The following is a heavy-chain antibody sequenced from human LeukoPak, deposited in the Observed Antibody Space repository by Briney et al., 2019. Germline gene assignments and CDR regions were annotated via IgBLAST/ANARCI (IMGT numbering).Heavy chain of an antibody. CDR2: ISYDGSNK. CDR3: AKAIAAAGLDY. CDR1: GFTFSSYG. Sequence: PGRSLRLSCAASGFTFSSYGMHRVRQAPGKGLEWVAVISYDGSNKYYADSVKGRFTISRDNSKNTLYLQMNSLRAEDTAVYYCAKAIAAAGLDYWGQGTLVTVSS. D-gene: IGHD6-13*01. V-gene: IGHV3-30*18. J-gene: IGHJ4*02.